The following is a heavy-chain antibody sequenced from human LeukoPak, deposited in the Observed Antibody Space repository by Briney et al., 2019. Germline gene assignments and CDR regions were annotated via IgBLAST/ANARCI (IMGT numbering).Heavy chain of an antibody. Sequence: GGSLGLSCAASGFTFSTFGIHWVRQAPGKGLVWVSRISSDGSSTNYADSVKGRFTISRDNATNTLYLQMSSLRAEDTAVYYCARDNGNLGLFDYWGQGTLVTVSS. CDR1: GFTFSTFG. J-gene: IGHJ4*02. CDR2: ISSDGSST. V-gene: IGHV3-74*01. CDR3: ARDNGNLGLFDY. D-gene: IGHD7-27*01.